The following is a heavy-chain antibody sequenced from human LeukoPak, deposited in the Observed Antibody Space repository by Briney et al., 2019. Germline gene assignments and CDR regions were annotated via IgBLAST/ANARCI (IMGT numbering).Heavy chain of an antibody. CDR3: ARDKKDPMVRGRSEAGAAYYFDY. D-gene: IGHD3-10*01. CDR2: IYYSGST. V-gene: IGHV4-39*07. J-gene: IGHJ4*02. Sequence: SETLSLTCTVSGGSISSSSYYWGWIRQPPGKGLEWIGSIYYSGSTYYNPSLKSRVTISVDTSKNQFSLKLSSVTAADTAVYYCARDKKDPMVRGRSEAGAAYYFDYWGQGTLVTVSS. CDR1: GGSISSSSYY.